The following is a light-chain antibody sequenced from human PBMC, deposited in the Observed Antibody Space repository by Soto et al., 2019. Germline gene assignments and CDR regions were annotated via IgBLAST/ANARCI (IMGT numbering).Light chain of an antibody. Sequence: EIVMTQSPATLSVSPGERATLSCRASQSVSSNLAWYQQKPGQTPKLLIYVASTRATGIPARFSGSGSGTEFTLTISSLQPEDFATYYCQQYSNYPLTFGGGTRVEIK. CDR2: VAS. CDR1: QSVSSN. V-gene: IGKV3-15*01. J-gene: IGKJ4*01. CDR3: QQYSNYPLT.